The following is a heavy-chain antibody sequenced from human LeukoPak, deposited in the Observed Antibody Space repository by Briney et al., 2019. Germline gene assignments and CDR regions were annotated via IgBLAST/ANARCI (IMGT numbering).Heavy chain of an antibody. CDR3: ARDVKSRYCSGGSCYPLAFDI. J-gene: IGHJ3*02. Sequence: PSETLSLTCTVSGGSISSYYWSWIRQPPGKGLEWIGYIYYSGSTNYNPSLKSRVTISVDTSKNQFSLKLSSVTAADTAVYYCARDVKSRYCSGGSCYPLAFDIWGQGTMVTASS. D-gene: IGHD2-15*01. V-gene: IGHV4-59*01. CDR1: GGSISSYY. CDR2: IYYSGST.